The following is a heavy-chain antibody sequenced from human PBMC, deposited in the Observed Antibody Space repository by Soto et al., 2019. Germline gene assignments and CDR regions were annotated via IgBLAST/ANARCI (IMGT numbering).Heavy chain of an antibody. CDR3: ARTKGGSTGTVPRVRAIDY. V-gene: IGHV3-48*02. D-gene: IGHD1-1*01. Sequence: GGSLRLSCAASGFTFSSYSMNWVRQAPGKGLEWVSYISSSSSTIYYADSVKGRFTISRDNAKNSLYLQMNSLRDEDTAVYYCARTKGGSTGTVPRVRAIDYWGQGTLVTVSS. CDR1: GFTFSSYS. CDR2: ISSSSSTI. J-gene: IGHJ4*02.